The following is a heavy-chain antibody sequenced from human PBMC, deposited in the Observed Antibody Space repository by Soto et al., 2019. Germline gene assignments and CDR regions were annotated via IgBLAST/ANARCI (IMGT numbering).Heavy chain of an antibody. V-gene: IGHV3-7*01. D-gene: IGHD3-22*01. CDR3: ARGGPYYYDSSGYQLDY. CDR2: IKEDGNEK. Sequence: LRICGASCRCIVSSCWMTLERQATGKGLEWVANIKEDGNEKYYPGSVKGRFTISRENAKNSLYLQMNSLRARDTAVYYCARGGPYYYDSSGYQLDYWGQGTLVTVSS. CDR1: RCIVSSCW. J-gene: IGHJ4*02.